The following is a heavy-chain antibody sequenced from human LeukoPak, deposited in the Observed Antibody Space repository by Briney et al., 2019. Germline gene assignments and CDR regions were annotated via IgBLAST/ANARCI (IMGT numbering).Heavy chain of an antibody. V-gene: IGHV3-7*01. CDR3: ARQRYSDY. J-gene: IGHJ4*02. CDR2: IKEDGSEN. CDR1: GFTFSRYW. D-gene: IGHD1-1*01. Sequence: GGSLRLSCAASGFTFSRYWMTWVRQAPGRGLEWVANIKEDGSENSYVESVKGRFTISRDNAKNSLYLQLNSLRAEDTAVYFCARQRYSDYWGQGTLVTVSS.